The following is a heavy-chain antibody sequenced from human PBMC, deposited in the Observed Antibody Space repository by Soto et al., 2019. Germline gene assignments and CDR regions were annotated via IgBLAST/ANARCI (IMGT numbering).Heavy chain of an antibody. V-gene: IGHV4-30-4*01. Sequence: QVQLQESGPGQEKPSQTLSLTCTVSGGSISSGDYDLSWIRQPPGKGLEWIGYILYSGTTNYHPSRASRLNISVDTSKSQFSLKLTSGTAAGPAVYYCASTGALDYWGRGKLVTVSS. D-gene: IGHD2-8*02. CDR2: ILYSGTT. CDR3: ASTGALDY. CDR1: GGSISSGDYD. J-gene: IGHJ4*02.